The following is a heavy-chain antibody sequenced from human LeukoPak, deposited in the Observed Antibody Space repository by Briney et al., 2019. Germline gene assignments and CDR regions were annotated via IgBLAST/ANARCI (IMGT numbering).Heavy chain of an antibody. J-gene: IGHJ6*02. V-gene: IGHV4-59*01. Sequence: PSETLSLTCTVSGGPISGYYWSWIRQPPGKGLEWIGYIYYSGSTNYNPSLKSRVTISVDTSKNQFSLKLSSVTAADTAVYYCARGRRRQWLPDYYYYGMDVWGQGSTVTVSS. D-gene: IGHD6-19*01. CDR2: IYYSGST. CDR3: ARGRRRQWLPDYYYYGMDV. CDR1: GGPISGYY.